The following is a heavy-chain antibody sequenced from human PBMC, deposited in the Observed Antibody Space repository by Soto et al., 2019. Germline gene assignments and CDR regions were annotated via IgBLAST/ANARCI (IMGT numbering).Heavy chain of an antibody. CDR2: ISYDGVYI. V-gene: IGHV3-30*04. CDR3: AREMEQWRGNAFDV. Sequence: GGSLRLSCAASGFTFSSYALHWVRQAPGKGLEWVAIISYDGVYIYYADSVKGRFTISRDNSKNTLYLQVNSLRAEDTAVYYCAREMEQWRGNAFDVWGQGTMVTVSS. CDR1: GFTFSSYA. J-gene: IGHJ3*01. D-gene: IGHD6-19*01.